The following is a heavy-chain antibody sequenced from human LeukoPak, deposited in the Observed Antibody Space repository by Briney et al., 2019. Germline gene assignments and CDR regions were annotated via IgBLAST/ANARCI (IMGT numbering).Heavy chain of an antibody. CDR3: ARATPYYDFWSGHGGFDY. CDR2: IIPIFGTA. Sequence: SVKVSCKASGGTFSSYAISWVRQAPGQGLEWMGGIIPIFGTANYAQKFQGRVTITTDESTSTAYMELSSLRSEDTAVYYCARATPYYDFWSGHGGFDYGGQGTLVTVSS. V-gene: IGHV1-69*05. J-gene: IGHJ4*02. D-gene: IGHD3-3*01. CDR1: GGTFSSYA.